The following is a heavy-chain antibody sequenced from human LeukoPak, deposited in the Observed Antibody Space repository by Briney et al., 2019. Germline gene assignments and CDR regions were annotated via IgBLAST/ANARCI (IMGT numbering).Heavy chain of an antibody. V-gene: IGHV3-30*02. CDR3: AKDLYLTYGSGSHDAFDI. D-gene: IGHD3-10*01. CDR1: GFTFSSYG. Sequence: GGSLRLSCAASGFTFSSYGLHWVRQAPGKGLEWVAFIRYDGRNKYYADSVKGRFTISRDNSKNTLFLQMNSLRPEDTAVYYCAKDLYLTYGSGSHDAFDIWGQGTMVTVSS. CDR2: IRYDGRNK. J-gene: IGHJ3*02.